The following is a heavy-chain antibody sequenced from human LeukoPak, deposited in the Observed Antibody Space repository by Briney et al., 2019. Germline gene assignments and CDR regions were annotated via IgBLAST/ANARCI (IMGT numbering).Heavy chain of an antibody. CDR1: GYTFTSYY. Sequence: ASVKVSCKASGYTFTSYYMHWVRQAPGQGLEWMGIINPSGGSTSYAQKFQGRATMTRDTSTSTVYMELSSLRSEDTAVYYCARAGDGDYVWGSYRLDYWGQGTLVTVSS. CDR2: INPSGGST. V-gene: IGHV1-46*01. D-gene: IGHD3-16*02. J-gene: IGHJ4*02. CDR3: ARAGDGDYVWGSYRLDY.